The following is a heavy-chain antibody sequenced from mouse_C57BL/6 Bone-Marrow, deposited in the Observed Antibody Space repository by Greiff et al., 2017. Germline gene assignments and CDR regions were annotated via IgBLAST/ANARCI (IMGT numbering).Heavy chain of an antibody. D-gene: IGHD2-4*01. CDR2: ISTYYGDA. V-gene: IGHV1-67*01. J-gene: IGHJ3*01. CDR3: DYGGFAY. CDR1: GYTFTDYA. Sequence: QVHVKQSGPELVRPGVSVKISCKGSGYTFTDYAMHWVKQSHAKSLEWIGVISTYYGDASYNQKFKDKATMTVDKSSSTAYMELARLTSEDSAVYRNDYGGFAYWGQGTLVTVSA.